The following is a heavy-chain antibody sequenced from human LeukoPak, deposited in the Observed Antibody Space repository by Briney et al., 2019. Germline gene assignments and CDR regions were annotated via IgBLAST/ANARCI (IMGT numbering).Heavy chain of an antibody. CDR1: GFTFSTYG. D-gene: IGHD3-22*01. J-gene: IGHJ4*02. Sequence: PAGSLRHSCAASGFTFSTYGMHWVRQAPGKGLEWVAFIRYDGSNKYYADSVKGRFTISRDNSKNTLYLQMNSLRAEDTAVYYCAKVFGSSGYYFVNYFDYWGQGTLVTVSS. CDR3: AKVFGSSGYYFVNYFDY. CDR2: IRYDGSNK. V-gene: IGHV3-30*02.